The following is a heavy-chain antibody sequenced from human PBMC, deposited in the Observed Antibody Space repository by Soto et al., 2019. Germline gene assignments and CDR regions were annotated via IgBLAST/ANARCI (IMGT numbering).Heavy chain of an antibody. CDR1: GFTFSSYA. CDR2: ISGSGGST. J-gene: IGHJ4*02. CDR3: AKTPLVVVTATPFDY. V-gene: IGHV3-23*01. Sequence: GGSLRLSCAASGFTFSSYAMSWVRQAPGKGLEWVSAISGSGGSTYYADSVKGRFTISRDNSKNTLYLQMNSLRAEDTAVYYCAKTPLVVVTATPFDYWGQGTLVTVSS. D-gene: IGHD2-21*02.